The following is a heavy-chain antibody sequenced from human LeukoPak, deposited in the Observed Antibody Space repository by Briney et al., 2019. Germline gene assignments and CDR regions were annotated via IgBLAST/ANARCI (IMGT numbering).Heavy chain of an antibody. Sequence: SETLSLTCAVYSGSFSGYYWSWIRQPPGKGLEWIGEINHSGSTNYNPSLKSRVTISVDTSKNQFSLKLSSVTAADTAVYYCARAGIAAAGTIRGVKYFQHWGQGTLVTVSS. D-gene: IGHD6-13*01. V-gene: IGHV4-34*01. CDR3: ARAGIAAAGTIRGVKYFQH. J-gene: IGHJ1*01. CDR2: INHSGST. CDR1: SGSFSGYY.